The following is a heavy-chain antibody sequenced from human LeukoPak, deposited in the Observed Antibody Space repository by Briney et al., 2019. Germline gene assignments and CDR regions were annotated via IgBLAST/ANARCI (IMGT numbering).Heavy chain of an antibody. CDR1: GFTFSDYY. J-gene: IGHJ4*02. V-gene: IGHV3-74*01. CDR3: ARDKTRGLGYSYSKSGNYFDY. Sequence: GGSLRLSCAVSGFTFSDYYMSWIRQAPGKGLVWVARIKSDGSSPIYADTVRGRFTISRDNANNTLYLQMNSLRDEDTAVYSCARDKTRGLGYSYSKSGNYFDYWGQGTLVTVSS. CDR2: IKSDGSSP. D-gene: IGHD5-18*01.